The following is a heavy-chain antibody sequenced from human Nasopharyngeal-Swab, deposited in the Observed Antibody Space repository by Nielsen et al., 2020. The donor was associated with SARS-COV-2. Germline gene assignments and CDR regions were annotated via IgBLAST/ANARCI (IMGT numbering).Heavy chain of an antibody. CDR2: IHYSGST. J-gene: IGHJ6*03. V-gene: IGHV4-39*02. CDR1: GGSISNSNYY. Sequence: SETLSLTCTVPGGSISNSNYYWNWIRQPPGKGLEWIGSIHYSGSTYYNPSLKSRATISVDTSKNHFSLRLSSVTAADTAVYYCARPLNYYYYMDVWGKGTTVTVSS. CDR3: ARPLNYYYYMDV.